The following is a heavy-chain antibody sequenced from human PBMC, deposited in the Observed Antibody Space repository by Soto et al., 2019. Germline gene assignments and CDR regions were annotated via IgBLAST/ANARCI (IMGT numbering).Heavy chain of an antibody. J-gene: IGHJ4*02. CDR2: TYYRSNWRH. Sequence: QTLSLTCAISGDSVSSNTAAWNWIRSSPSRGLEWLGRTYYRSNWRHDYAVSVKSRITVNPDTSKNHFSLQLNSVTPDDTAVYYCARGVAGTGFDLWGQGTLVTISS. CDR1: GDSVSSNTAA. V-gene: IGHV6-1*01. CDR3: ARGVAGTGFDL. D-gene: IGHD6-19*01.